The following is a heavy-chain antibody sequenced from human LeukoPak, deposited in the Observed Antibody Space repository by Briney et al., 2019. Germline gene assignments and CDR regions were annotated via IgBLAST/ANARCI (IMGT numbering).Heavy chain of an antibody. J-gene: IGHJ5*02. V-gene: IGHV3-53*01. Sequence: GGSLRLSCAASGFTASSNYMSWVRQAPGKGLEWVSVIYSGGSTYYADSVKGRFTISRDNSKNTLYLQMNSLRAEDTAVYYCARHSGYKTGFDPWGQGTLVTVSS. D-gene: IGHD5-12*01. CDR3: ARHSGYKTGFDP. CDR1: GFTASSNY. CDR2: IYSGGST.